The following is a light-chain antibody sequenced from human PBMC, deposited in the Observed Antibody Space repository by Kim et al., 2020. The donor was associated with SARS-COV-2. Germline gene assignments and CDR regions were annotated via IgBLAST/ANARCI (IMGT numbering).Light chain of an antibody. Sequence: GQSVNISCTGTSRDIGSYNLVSWYQQPPGTAPKLVIYEVTYRPSGVPDRFSGSKSGNTASLTISGLQAEDEADYYCSSYTSRTTWVFGGGTKLTVL. CDR1: SRDIGSYNL. V-gene: IGLV2-18*02. CDR3: SSYTSRTTWV. CDR2: EVT. J-gene: IGLJ3*02.